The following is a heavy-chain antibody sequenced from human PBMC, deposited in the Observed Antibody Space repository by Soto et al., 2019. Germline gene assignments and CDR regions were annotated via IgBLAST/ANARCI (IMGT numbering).Heavy chain of an antibody. D-gene: IGHD2-15*01. CDR2: FGRVGDT. CDR1: GFSFSTTD. CDR3: AKRFWRGGICPGIGFGF. J-gene: IGHJ4*02. Sequence: PGGSMRLSGVASGFSFSTTDMHWVRQATGKGLEWVSGFGRVGDTYYSDSAKGRFTVSRDDAKNSLYLQMTSLRAGDTAVYYCAKRFWRGGICPGIGFGFWGQGT. V-gene: IGHV3-13*01.